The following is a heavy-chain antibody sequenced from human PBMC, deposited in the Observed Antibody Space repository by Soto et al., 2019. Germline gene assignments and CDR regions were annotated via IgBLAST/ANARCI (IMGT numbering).Heavy chain of an antibody. CDR3: ARGTAGECWSGYYSRPYMDV. V-gene: IGHV1-8*01. CDR2: MNPNSGNT. D-gene: IGHD3-3*01. Sequence: ASVKVSCKASGYTFTSYDMNWVRQATGQGLEWMGWMNPNSGNTGYAQKFQGRVTMTRDTSISTAYMELSRLRSDDTAVYYCARGTAGECWSGYYSRPYMDVWGKGNTVSVSS. J-gene: IGHJ6*03. CDR1: GYTFTSYD.